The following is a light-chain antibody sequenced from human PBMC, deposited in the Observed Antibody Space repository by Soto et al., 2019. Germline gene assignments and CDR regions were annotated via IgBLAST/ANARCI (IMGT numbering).Light chain of an antibody. V-gene: IGKV1-17*03. CDR1: QGISNY. CDR3: LQHNAYPFT. CDR2: GAS. J-gene: IGKJ2*01. Sequence: DIQMTQSPSAMSASVGDRVTITCRASQGISNYLAWFQQKPGQGPKRLIYGASNLQSGVPPRFSGSGSETEFTLTISNLQPEDIATYYCLQHNAYPFTFGQGTTLEIK.